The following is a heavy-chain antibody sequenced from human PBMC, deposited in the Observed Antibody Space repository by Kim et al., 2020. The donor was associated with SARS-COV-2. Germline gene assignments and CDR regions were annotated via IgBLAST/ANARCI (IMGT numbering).Heavy chain of an antibody. V-gene: IGHV4-39*01. J-gene: IGHJ1*01. CDR1: GGSISSSSYY. CDR2: IYYSGST. Sequence: SETLSLTCTVSGGSISSSSYYWGWIRQPPGKGLEWIGSIYYSGSTYYNPSLKSRVTISVDTSKNQFSLKLSSVTAADTAVYYCARQSARRITGFDWLLSAEYFQHWGQGTLVTVSS. CDR3: ARQSARRITGFDWLLSAEYFQH. D-gene: IGHD3-9*01.